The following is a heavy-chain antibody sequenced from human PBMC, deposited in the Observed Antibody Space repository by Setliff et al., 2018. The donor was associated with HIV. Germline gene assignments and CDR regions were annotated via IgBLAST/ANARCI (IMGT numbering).Heavy chain of an antibody. D-gene: IGHD3-9*01. CDR3: TTDGSYDILTGPTPGAFDI. CDR2: FDPEDGET. J-gene: IGHJ3*02. CDR1: GYTLSELS. Sequence: ASVKVSCKVSGYTLSELSMHWVRQAPGEGLEWMGGFDPEDGETIYAEKFQGRVTMTEDTATDTAYMELSSLRSEDTAFYYCTTDGSYDILTGPTPGAFDIWGQGTMVTVS. V-gene: IGHV1-24*01.